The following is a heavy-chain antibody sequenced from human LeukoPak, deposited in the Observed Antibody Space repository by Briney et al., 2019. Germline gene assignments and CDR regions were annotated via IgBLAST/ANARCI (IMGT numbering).Heavy chain of an antibody. Sequence: ASVTVSCKSSGYTFMNYAMNWVRHAPGQGLEWMGGISTNTGNPTYAQGFTGRFVFSLDTSVNSAFLQINNLKAEATAFYYCTLGSYWGQGTLVTVSS. CDR1: GYTFMNYA. CDR3: TLGSY. CDR2: ISTNTGNP. D-gene: IGHD3-10*01. J-gene: IGHJ4*02. V-gene: IGHV7-4-1*02.